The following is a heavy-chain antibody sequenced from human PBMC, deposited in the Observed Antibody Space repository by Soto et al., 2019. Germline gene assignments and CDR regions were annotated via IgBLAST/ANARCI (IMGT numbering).Heavy chain of an antibody. CDR2: ISAYNGNT. V-gene: IGHV1-18*01. J-gene: IGHJ6*02. CDR1: GYTFTSYG. D-gene: IGHD3-3*02. Sequence: GASVKVSCKASGYTFTSYGISWVRQAPGQGLEWMGWISAYNGNTNYAQKLQGRVTMTTDTSTSTAYMELRSLRSDDTAVYYCARAIFGVVPPSYGMDVWGQGTTVTVSS. CDR3: ARAIFGVVPPSYGMDV.